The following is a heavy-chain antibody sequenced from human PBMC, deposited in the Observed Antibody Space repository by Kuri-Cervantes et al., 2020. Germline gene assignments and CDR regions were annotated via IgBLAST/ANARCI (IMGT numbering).Heavy chain of an antibody. D-gene: IGHD6-6*01. J-gene: IGHJ4*02. CDR2: IRYDGSNK. CDR3: ARAGAARIKLDY. CDR1: GFTFTNAW. Sequence: GESLKISCAASGFTFTNAWMSWVRQAPGKGLEWVAFIRYDGSNKYYADSVKGRFTISRDNAKNSLYLQMNSLRAEDTAVYYCARAGAARIKLDYWGQGTLVTVSS. V-gene: IGHV3-30*02.